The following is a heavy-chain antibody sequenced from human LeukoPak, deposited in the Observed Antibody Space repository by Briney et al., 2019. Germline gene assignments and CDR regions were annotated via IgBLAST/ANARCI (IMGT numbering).Heavy chain of an antibody. Sequence: GASVKVSCKASGYIFTSYGISWVRQAPGQGLEWMGWISAYNGNTNYAQKLQGRVTMTTDTSTSTAYMELRSLRSDDTAVYYCARDLGAARPNWFDPWGQGTLVTVSS. CDR3: ARDLGAARPNWFDP. V-gene: IGHV1-18*01. CDR1: GYIFTSYG. D-gene: IGHD6-6*01. J-gene: IGHJ5*02. CDR2: ISAYNGNT.